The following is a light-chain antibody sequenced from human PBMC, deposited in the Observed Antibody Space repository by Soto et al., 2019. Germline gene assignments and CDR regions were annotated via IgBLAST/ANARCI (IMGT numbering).Light chain of an antibody. CDR2: DDK. CDR3: QSYGGRSV. J-gene: IGLJ3*02. Sequence: NFMLTQPHSVAGSPGKTVTISCTRSSGSIASNYVHWYQERPGSAPTPVIYDDKQRPSGVPDRFSGSTDTSSNSASLTISGLKTEDEADYCCQSYGGRSVFGGGTKLTVL. V-gene: IGLV6-57*03. CDR1: SGSIASNY.